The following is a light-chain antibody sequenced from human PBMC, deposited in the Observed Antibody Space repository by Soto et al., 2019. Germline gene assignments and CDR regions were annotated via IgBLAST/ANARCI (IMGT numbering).Light chain of an antibody. Sequence: EIVLTQSPGTLSLSPGESATLSCRASQAVPRYFLAWYQHRPGQAPRLLIYGAFTRATGVPGRFTGSGSGTDFTLSISRLEPEDFAVYFCQQYNNWPPEYTFGQGTKLEIK. CDR3: QQYNNWPPEYT. CDR1: QAVPRYF. V-gene: IGKV3-20*01. J-gene: IGKJ2*01. CDR2: GAF.